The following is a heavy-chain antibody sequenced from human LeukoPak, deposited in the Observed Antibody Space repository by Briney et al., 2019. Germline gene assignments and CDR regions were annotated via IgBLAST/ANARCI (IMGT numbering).Heavy chain of an antibody. J-gene: IGHJ5*02. CDR3: ARDTNPSYCSSTSCQKPNLYKNSEPLYSSWFDP. D-gene: IGHD2-2*01. CDR2: IYYSGST. V-gene: IGHV4-39*07. CDR1: GGSISSSSYY. Sequence: SETLSLTCTVSGGSISSSSYYWGWIRQPPGKGLEWIGSIYYSGSTYYNPSLKSRVTISVDTSKNQFSLKLSSVTVADTAVYYCARDTNPSYCSSTSCQKPNLYKNSEPLYSSWFDPWGQGTLVTVSS.